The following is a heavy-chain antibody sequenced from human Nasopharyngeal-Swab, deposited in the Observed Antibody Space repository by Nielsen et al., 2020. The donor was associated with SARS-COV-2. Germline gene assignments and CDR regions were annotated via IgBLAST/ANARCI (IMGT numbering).Heavy chain of an antibody. CDR3: ARKCIAVAGTEGYFDY. V-gene: IGHV4-34*01. D-gene: IGHD6-19*01. CDR1: GGSFSGYY. J-gene: IGHJ4*02. Sequence: SETLSLTCAVYGGSFSGYYWSWIRQPPGKRLEWIGEINHSGSTNYNPSLKSRVTISVDTSKNQFSLKLSSVTAADTAVYYCARKCIAVAGTEGYFDYWGQGTLVTVSS. CDR2: INHSGST.